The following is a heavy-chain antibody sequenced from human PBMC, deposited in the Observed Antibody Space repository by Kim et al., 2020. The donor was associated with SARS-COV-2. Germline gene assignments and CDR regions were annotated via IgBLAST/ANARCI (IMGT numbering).Heavy chain of an antibody. J-gene: IGHJ4*02. CDR3: ARVGTSWGGGDY. D-gene: IGHD3-10*01. Sequence: KNSQKFQGRVTITRDTSASTAYMELSSVRSEDTAVYYCARVGTSWGGGDYWGQGTLVTVSS. V-gene: IGHV1-3*01.